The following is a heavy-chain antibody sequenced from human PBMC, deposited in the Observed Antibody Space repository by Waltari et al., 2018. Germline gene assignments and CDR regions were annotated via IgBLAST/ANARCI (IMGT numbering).Heavy chain of an antibody. CDR1: GLPFSGYS. Sequence: EVQLLESGGGLVQTGGSLRLSCAASGLPFSGYSLSWVRQAPGKGLEWVSSISGSASHTYYADSVKGRFTISRDNSYNMLYLQTNSLRAEDTAVYYCAKDVGGYYRPFDSWGQGALVTVSS. CDR2: ISGSASHT. D-gene: IGHD3-22*01. V-gene: IGHV3-23*01. J-gene: IGHJ4*02. CDR3: AKDVGGYYRPFDS.